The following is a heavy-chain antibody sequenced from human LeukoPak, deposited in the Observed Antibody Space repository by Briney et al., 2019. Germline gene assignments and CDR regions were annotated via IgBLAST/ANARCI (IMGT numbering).Heavy chain of an antibody. Sequence: GGSLRLSCAASGFTFSISAMTWVRQAPGKGLEWVALINYSGSNAYYADSVRGRFTISRDSSKSMLYLQMDSLRAEDTAIYYCARDIELSTWGQGTMVSVSS. CDR1: GFTFSISA. J-gene: IGHJ3*01. CDR3: ARDIELST. V-gene: IGHV3-23*01. D-gene: IGHD1-7*01. CDR2: INYSGSNA.